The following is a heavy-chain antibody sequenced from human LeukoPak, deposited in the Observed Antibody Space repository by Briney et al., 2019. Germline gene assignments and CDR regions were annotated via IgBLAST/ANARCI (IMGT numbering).Heavy chain of an antibody. V-gene: IGHV3-48*03. Sequence: GGSLRLSCGVSGFTFSNYEMNWVRQVPGKGLEWVAYISTSGRTTYYADSVEGRFTISRDNAENSLYLQMNRLRAEDTAVYYCARTRSSSSDFDYWGQGTLVSVSS. CDR3: ARTRSSSSDFDY. CDR1: GFTFSNYE. CDR2: ISTSGRTT. J-gene: IGHJ4*02. D-gene: IGHD6-6*01.